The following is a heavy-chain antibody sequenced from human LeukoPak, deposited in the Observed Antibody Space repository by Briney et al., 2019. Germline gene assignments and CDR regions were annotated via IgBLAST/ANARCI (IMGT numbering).Heavy chain of an antibody. CDR1: GYTFTGYY. D-gene: IGHD6-19*01. CDR2: INPNSGGT. J-gene: IGHJ1*01. CDR3: ASQTGYSSGWYSMEAEYFQH. V-gene: IGHV1-2*02. Sequence: ASVKVSCKASGYTFTGYYMHWVRQAPGQGLEWMGWINPNSGGTNYAQKFQGRVTMTRDTSISTAYMELSRLRSDDTAVYYCASQTGYSSGWYSMEAEYFQHWGQGTLVTVSS.